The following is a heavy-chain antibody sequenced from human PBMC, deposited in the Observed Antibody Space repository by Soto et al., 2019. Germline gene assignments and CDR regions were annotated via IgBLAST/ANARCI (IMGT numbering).Heavy chain of an antibody. D-gene: IGHD5-12*01. V-gene: IGHV3-23*01. J-gene: IGHJ5*01. CDR1: GFTFTSYA. CDR3: AIPSRRITEHDYDLDS. Sequence: PGGSLRLSCAASGFTFTSYALSWVRQAPGKGLEWVSVISVTGRSTYYAESVKGRFTISREKSMNTLYLKMNSVRAEDTAVYYRAIPSRRITEHDYDLDSWSQRSPVARSS. CDR2: ISVTGRST.